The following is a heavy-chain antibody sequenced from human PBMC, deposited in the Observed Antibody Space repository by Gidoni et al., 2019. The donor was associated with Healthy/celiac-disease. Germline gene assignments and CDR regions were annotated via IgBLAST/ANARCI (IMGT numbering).Heavy chain of an antibody. CDR3: ARVGVVVAVSYDYGMDV. CDR1: GYTFTSYD. J-gene: IGHJ6*02. V-gene: IGHV1-8*01. Sequence: QVQLVQSGAEVKKPGASVKVSCKASGYTFTSYDINWVRQATGQGLEWMGWMNPNSGNTGYAQKFQGRVTMTRNTSISTAYMELSSLRSEDTAVYYCARVGVVVAVSYDYGMDVWGQGTTVTVSS. D-gene: IGHD2-15*01. CDR2: MNPNSGNT.